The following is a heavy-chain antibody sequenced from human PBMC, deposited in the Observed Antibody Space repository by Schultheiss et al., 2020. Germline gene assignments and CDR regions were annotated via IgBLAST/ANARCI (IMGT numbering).Heavy chain of an antibody. Sequence: SETLSLTCTVSGGSISSYYWSWIRQPPGKGLEWIGYIYYSGSTNYNPSLKSRVTISVDTSKNQFSLKLSSVTAADTAVYYCARRGRVTNYYYYGMDVWGKGTTVTVSS. V-gene: IGHV4-59*08. CDR1: GGSISSYY. CDR2: IYYSGST. D-gene: IGHD2-21*02. CDR3: ARRGRVTNYYYYGMDV. J-gene: IGHJ6*04.